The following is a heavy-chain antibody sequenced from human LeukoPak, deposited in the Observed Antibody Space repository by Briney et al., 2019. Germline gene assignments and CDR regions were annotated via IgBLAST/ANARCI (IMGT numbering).Heavy chain of an antibody. CDR2: INPTGGST. V-gene: IGHV1-46*01. Sequence: ASLRVSSKASRYTFTMYYMHCVRQAPGQGLEWMGLINPTGGSTGYAQKFQGRVTMTRDMSTSTDYMELSSLRSEDTATYYCARDNSVGDNAWWFDPWGQGTLVTVSS. D-gene: IGHD1-26*01. CDR1: RYTFTMYY. J-gene: IGHJ5*02. CDR3: ARDNSVGDNAWWFDP.